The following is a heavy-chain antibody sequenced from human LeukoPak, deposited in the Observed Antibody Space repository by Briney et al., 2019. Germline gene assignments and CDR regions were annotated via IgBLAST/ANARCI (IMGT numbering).Heavy chain of an antibody. Sequence: GGSLRLSCAASGFTFSDYYMSWVRQAPGKGLEWVSVIYSGGSTYYADSVKGRFTISRDNSKNTLYLQMNSPRAEDTAVYYCARAVVVVPAAAVVVSWYFDYWGQGTLVTVSS. V-gene: IGHV3-53*01. CDR2: IYSGGST. D-gene: IGHD2-2*01. CDR1: GFTFSDYY. CDR3: ARAVVVVPAAAVVVSWYFDY. J-gene: IGHJ4*02.